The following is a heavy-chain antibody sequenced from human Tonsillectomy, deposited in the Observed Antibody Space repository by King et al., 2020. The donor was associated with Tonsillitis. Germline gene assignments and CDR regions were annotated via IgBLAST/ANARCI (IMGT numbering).Heavy chain of an antibody. Sequence: VQLVESGAEVKKPGESLKISCKGSGYSFTTHWIGWVRQMPGKGLEWMGIIYPGDSDTKYSPSFQGQVTFSADKSISTAYLQWSSLKASDTAMYYCARRSIDLVTPWVFDQWGQGTLVTVSS. J-gene: IGHJ4*02. V-gene: IGHV5-51*01. D-gene: IGHD6-6*01. CDR3: ARRSIDLVTPWVFDQ. CDR2: IYPGDSDT. CDR1: GYSFTTHW.